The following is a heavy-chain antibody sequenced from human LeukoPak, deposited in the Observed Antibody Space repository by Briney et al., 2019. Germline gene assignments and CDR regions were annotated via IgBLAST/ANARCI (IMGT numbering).Heavy chain of an antibody. J-gene: IGHJ4*02. Sequence: GGSLRLSCAASGFTFSSYAMNWVRQAPGKGREWVSIISGSSGSTNYADSVKGRFTISRDNSKNTLYLQMNSLRAEDTAVYYCAKVEFLTLRFLEWLLAPFDYWGQGTLVTVSS. D-gene: IGHD3-3*01. V-gene: IGHV3-23*01. CDR3: AKVEFLTLRFLEWLLAPFDY. CDR2: ISGSSGST. CDR1: GFTFSSYA.